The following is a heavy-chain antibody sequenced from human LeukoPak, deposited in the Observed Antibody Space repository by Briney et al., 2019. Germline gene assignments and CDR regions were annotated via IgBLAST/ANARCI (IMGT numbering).Heavy chain of an antibody. J-gene: IGHJ5*02. CDR1: GVTFSSYA. V-gene: IGHV3-23*01. Sequence: RGSLRLSCAASGVTFSSYAMSWVRQAPGKGLEWVSTVRGSGDSTYYADSVKGRFTISRDNSKNRRYLQMNSLRAEDTAVYYCAKEHSPWGQGNLVTVSS. CDR3: AKEHSP. CDR2: VRGSGDST.